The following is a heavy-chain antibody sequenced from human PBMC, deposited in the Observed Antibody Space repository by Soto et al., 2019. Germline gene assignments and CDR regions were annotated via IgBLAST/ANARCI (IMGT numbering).Heavy chain of an antibody. D-gene: IGHD2-21*01. CDR1: GYTFTSYY. Sequence: QVQLVQSGAEVKKPGASVKVSCKASGYTFTSYYMHWVRQAPGQGLEWLGIINPSGGSTSYEQKFQGRVTMTRDTSTSTVYMELGSLRSEDTAVYYCARVCGDCGGDYFDYWGQGTLVSVSS. CDR3: ARVCGDCGGDYFDY. J-gene: IGHJ4*02. V-gene: IGHV1-46*01. CDR2: INPSGGST.